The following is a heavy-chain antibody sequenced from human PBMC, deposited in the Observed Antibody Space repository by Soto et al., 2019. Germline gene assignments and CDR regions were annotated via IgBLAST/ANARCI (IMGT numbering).Heavy chain of an antibody. CDR1: GFTFSSYW. CDR2: IKQDGSEK. J-gene: IGHJ4*02. V-gene: IGHV3-7*01. D-gene: IGHD6-19*01. Sequence: PGGSLRLSCASSGFTFSSYWMSWVRQAPGKGLEWVANIKQDGSEKYYVDSVKGRFTISRDNAKNSLYLQMNSLRAEDTAVYYCARDLCSGGVCFDYWGQGTLVTVSS. CDR3: ARDLCSGGVCFDY.